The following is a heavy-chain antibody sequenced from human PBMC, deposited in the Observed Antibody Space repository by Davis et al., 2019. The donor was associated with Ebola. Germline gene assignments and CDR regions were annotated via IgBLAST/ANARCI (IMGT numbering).Heavy chain of an antibody. J-gene: IGHJ3*02. Sequence: PGGSLRLSCTVSGGSTSSSYWSWIRQPPGRGLEWIAYISYSGSTNYNPSLKSRVTISLDTPKNQFSLKVNSVTAADTAVYYCAKRKNNWNPDALDIWGQGTLVTVSS. V-gene: IGHV4-59*01. D-gene: IGHD1-1*01. CDR3: AKRKNNWNPDALDI. CDR2: ISYSGST. CDR1: GGSTSSSY.